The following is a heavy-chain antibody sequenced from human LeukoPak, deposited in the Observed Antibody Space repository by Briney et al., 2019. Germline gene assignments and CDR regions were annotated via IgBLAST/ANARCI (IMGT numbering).Heavy chain of an antibody. D-gene: IGHD5-18*01. J-gene: IGHJ4*02. V-gene: IGHV4-59*01. Sequence: SETLSLTCTVSGGSINSYYWSWIRQPPGKGLEWIGYIYYSGSTNYNPSLKSRVTISVDTSKNQFSLKLSSVTAADTAVYYCARERGYSYGRTGSFDYWGQGTLVTVSS. CDR1: GGSINSYY. CDR2: IYYSGST. CDR3: ARERGYSYGRTGSFDY.